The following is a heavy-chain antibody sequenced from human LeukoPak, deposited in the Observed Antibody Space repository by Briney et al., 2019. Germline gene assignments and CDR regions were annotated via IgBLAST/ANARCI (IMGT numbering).Heavy chain of an antibody. CDR2: ISSNSNSI. CDR1: GFTFSDYA. Sequence: GGSPRLSCAASGFTFSDYAMNWVRQAPGKGLEWVSYISSNSNSIYYADSVKGRFTISRDNAKKSLYLQMNSLRAEDTAVYYCARDYSGNDYWGQGTLVTVSS. J-gene: IGHJ4*02. V-gene: IGHV3-48*01. CDR3: ARDYSGNDY. D-gene: IGHD1-26*01.